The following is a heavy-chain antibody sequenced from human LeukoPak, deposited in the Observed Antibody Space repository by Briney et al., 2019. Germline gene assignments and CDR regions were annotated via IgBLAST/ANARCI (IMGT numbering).Heavy chain of an antibody. Sequence: SVKVSCKASVYTFTSYYMHWVRQAPRQGLEWMGIINPNGGSTSYAQQFQGRVTMTRDTSTSTVYMELSSLRSEDTAVYYCAREWSIAAAGTDAFDIWGQGTMVTVSS. CDR2: INPNGGST. CDR1: VYTFTSYY. V-gene: IGHV1-46*01. CDR3: AREWSIAAAGTDAFDI. J-gene: IGHJ3*02. D-gene: IGHD6-13*01.